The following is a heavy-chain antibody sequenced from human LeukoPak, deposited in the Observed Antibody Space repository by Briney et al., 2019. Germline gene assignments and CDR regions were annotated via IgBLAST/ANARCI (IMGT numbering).Heavy chain of an antibody. CDR1: GFTFDDYA. Sequence: GGSLRLSCAASGFTFDDYAMHWVRQAPGKGLEWVSGISWNSGSIGYADSVKGRFTISRDNAKNTLYLQMNSLTAEDTAVYYCTRVRGGYYSDFWGQGTLVTVSS. V-gene: IGHV3-9*01. CDR2: ISWNSGSI. D-gene: IGHD3-22*01. CDR3: TRVRGGYYSDF. J-gene: IGHJ4*02.